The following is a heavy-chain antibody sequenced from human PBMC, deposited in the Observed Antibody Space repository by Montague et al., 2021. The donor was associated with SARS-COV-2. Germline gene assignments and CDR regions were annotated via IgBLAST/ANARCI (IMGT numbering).Heavy chain of an antibody. CDR3: ASSGITLTGLDAFDI. V-gene: IGHV6-1*01. CDR2: TYHRSKWDS. Sequence: CAISGDSVSSKSVAWNWIRQSPSRGLEWLGRTYHRSKWDSDYAESVKRRLVITPDTSKNQVSLQLNSVIPEDTAVYFCASSGITLTGLDAFDIWGQGTMVTVSS. J-gene: IGHJ3*02. D-gene: IGHD3-9*01. CDR1: GDSVSSKSVA.